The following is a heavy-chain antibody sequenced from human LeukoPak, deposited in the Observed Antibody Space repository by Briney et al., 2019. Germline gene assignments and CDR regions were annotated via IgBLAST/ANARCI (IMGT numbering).Heavy chain of an antibody. CDR1: GFPFSESA. Sequence: GGSLRLSCAVSGFPFSESAMHWVRQAPGKGLEWVSGISWNSGSVGYADSVKGRFTISRDNAKNSLYLQMNSLRAEDTALYYCAKDSGWYFNWFDPWGQGTLVTVSS. V-gene: IGHV3-9*01. J-gene: IGHJ5*02. D-gene: IGHD6-19*01. CDR3: AKDSGWYFNWFDP. CDR2: ISWNSGSV.